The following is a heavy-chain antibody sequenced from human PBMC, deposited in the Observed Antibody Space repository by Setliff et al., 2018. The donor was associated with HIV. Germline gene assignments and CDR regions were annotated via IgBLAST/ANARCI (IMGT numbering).Heavy chain of an antibody. CDR1: GGSISSSGDY. V-gene: IGHV4-31*03. D-gene: IGHD6-13*01. CDR2: IYYTGST. J-gene: IGHJ4*02. Sequence: SETLSLTCTVSGGSISSSGDYWSWVRQHPGKGLEWIGYIYYTGSTYSNPSLQSRVRISVDTSKNQFSLKLSSVTAADTAVYYCARGVAAAGLWGQGTLVTVSS. CDR3: ARGVAAAGL.